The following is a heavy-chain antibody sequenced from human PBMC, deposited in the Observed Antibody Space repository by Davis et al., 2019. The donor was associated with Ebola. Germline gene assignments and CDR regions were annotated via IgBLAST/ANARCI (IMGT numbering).Heavy chain of an antibody. CDR1: GFSFSDHG. D-gene: IGHD2-2*01. CDR3: AKDRTRFVVVPAGSYFDY. CDR2: VRYDGSNP. J-gene: IGHJ4*02. V-gene: IGHV3-30*02. Sequence: PGGSLRLSCAASGFSFSDHGMHWVRQAPGKGLEWVAFVRYDGSNPYYAESVKGRFTITRDNSKNMLYMQMNSLRPDDTALYYCAKDRTRFVVVPAGSYFDYWGQGTLVRVSS.